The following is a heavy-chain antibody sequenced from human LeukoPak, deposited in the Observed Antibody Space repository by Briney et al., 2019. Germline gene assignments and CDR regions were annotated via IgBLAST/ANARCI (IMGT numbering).Heavy chain of an antibody. CDR1: GYTFTNDD. CDR3: ARAAVATRRGSWFDP. D-gene: IGHD5-12*01. V-gene: IGHV1-8*01. Sequence: ASVKVSCKASGYTFTNDDINWVRQATGQGLEWMGWMDPNSGNTGYAQKFQGRVTMTRNTSISTAYMELSSLRSEDTAVYYCARAAVATRRGSWFDPWGQGTLVTVSS. CDR2: MDPNSGNT. J-gene: IGHJ5*02.